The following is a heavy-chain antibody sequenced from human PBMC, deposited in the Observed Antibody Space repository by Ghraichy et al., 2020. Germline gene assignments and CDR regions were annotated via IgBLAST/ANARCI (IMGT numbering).Heavy chain of an antibody. V-gene: IGHV4-39*01. D-gene: IGHD5-18*01. CDR3: ARHERPLWLLTFHT. CDR2: FDYSGST. J-gene: IGHJ3*02. CDR1: GASISSSSYY. Sequence: SETLSLTCTVSGASISSSSYYWGWIRQPPGKGLQWIGSFDYSGSTYYNPSLKSRVTISVDTPKNQFSLRLTSVTAADTAVYYCARHERPLWLLTFHTWGQGTKVTVSS.